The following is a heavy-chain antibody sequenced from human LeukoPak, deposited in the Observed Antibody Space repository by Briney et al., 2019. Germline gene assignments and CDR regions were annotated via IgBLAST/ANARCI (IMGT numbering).Heavy chain of an antibody. V-gene: IGHV4-4*02. Sequence: SETLSLTCGVSGGSVTSTNWWTWVRQPPGKGLEWIGVVHLDGRTNYNPSLKSRLTMSVGLSENHVSLKLTSVTAADTAVYYCARFLYGDYYYGMDVWGQGTTVTVSS. CDR1: GGSVTSTNW. D-gene: IGHD4-17*01. CDR2: VHLDGRT. J-gene: IGHJ6*02. CDR3: ARFLYGDYYYGMDV.